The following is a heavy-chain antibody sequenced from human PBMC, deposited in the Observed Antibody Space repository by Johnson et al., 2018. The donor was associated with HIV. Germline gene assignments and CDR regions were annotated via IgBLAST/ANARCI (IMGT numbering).Heavy chain of an antibody. J-gene: IGHJ3*02. CDR3: AKGGGSGWSDAFDI. CDR2: ISWNSGSI. D-gene: IGHD6-19*01. CDR1: GFTFDDYA. Sequence: LVESGGGVVQPGRSLRLSCAASGFTFDDYAMHWVRQAPGKGLEWVSGISWNSGSIGYADSVKGRFTISRDNSENTLYLQMNSLRAEDTAVYYCAKGGGSGWSDAFDIWGQGTMVTVSS. V-gene: IGHV3-9*01.